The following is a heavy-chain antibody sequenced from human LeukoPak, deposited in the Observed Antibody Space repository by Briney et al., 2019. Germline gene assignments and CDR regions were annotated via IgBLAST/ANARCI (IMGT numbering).Heavy chain of an antibody. D-gene: IGHD7-27*01. CDR2: ISGSGGST. J-gene: IGHJ4*02. CDR1: GFTFSSYA. V-gene: IGHV3-23*01. CDR3: AKCPSLLTGSDY. Sequence: GGSLRLSCAASGFTFSSYAMSWVRQAPGKGLERVSAISGSGGSTYYADSVKGRFTISRDNSKNTLYLQMNSLRAEDTAVYYCAKCPSLLTGSDYWGQGTLVTVSS.